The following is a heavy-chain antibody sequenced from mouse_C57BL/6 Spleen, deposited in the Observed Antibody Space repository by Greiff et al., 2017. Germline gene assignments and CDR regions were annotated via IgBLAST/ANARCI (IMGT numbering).Heavy chain of an antibody. CDR2: IRNKANNPAT. D-gene: IGHD2-4*01. CDR3: TRGRDYDASDD. V-gene: IGHV6-6*01. J-gene: IGHJ2*01. Sequence: EVKLMESGGGLVQPGGSMKLSCAASGFTFSDAWIDWVRQSPEQGLEWVAEIRNKANNPATYYAESVKGRFTISRSDAKSSVYLQMNSLRAEDTGIYYCTRGRDYDASDDWGKGTTLTVAS. CDR1: GFTFSDAW.